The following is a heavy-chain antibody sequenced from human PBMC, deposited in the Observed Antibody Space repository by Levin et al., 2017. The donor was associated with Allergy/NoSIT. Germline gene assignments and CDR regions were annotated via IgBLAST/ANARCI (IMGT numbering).Heavy chain of an antibody. V-gene: IGHV3-72*01. CDR3: ARGGYCSGGRCYSPDVFEV. Sequence: GESLKISCAASGFIFSDHYMDWVRQAPGKGLEWVGRTRNKANSYTTEYAASVKGRFTISRDDSKNSVYLQMNSLKTEDTALYYCARGGYCSGGRCYSPDVFEVWGQGTMVIVSS. CDR2: TRNKANSYTT. CDR1: GFIFSDHY. D-gene: IGHD2-15*01. J-gene: IGHJ3*01.